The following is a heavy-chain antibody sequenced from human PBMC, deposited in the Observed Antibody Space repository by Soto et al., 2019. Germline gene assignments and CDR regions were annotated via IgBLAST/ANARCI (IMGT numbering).Heavy chain of an antibody. V-gene: IGHV4-34*01. Sequence: SETLSLTCAVYGGSFSGYYWSWIRQPPGKGLEWIGEINHSGSANYNPSLKSRVTISVDTSKNQFSLKLSSVTAADTAVYYCASFLQERRYGSGSYSSYYGMEVCGQGTTVTASS. D-gene: IGHD3-10*01. J-gene: IGHJ6*02. CDR3: ASFLQERRYGSGSYSSYYGMEV. CDR2: INHSGSA. CDR1: GGSFSGYY.